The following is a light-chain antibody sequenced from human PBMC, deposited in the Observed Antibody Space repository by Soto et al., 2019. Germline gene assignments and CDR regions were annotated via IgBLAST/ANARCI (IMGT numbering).Light chain of an antibody. CDR2: DSN. Sequence: QSVLTQPPSVSGAPGQRVTISCTGSDSNIGADYDVHWYQHLPGAAPKLLIYDSNKRPSGVPDRFSGSKSGTSASLAITGLQAEDEAEYYCSSYTRSTTLVFGGGTQLTVL. J-gene: IGLJ2*01. CDR3: SSYTRSTTLV. CDR1: DSNIGADYD. V-gene: IGLV1-40*01.